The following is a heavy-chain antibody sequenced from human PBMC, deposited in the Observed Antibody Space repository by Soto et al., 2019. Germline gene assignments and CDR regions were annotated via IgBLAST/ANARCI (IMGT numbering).Heavy chain of an antibody. CDR1: GYAFTGYY. D-gene: IGHD5-12*01. CDR2: INPNSGGA. V-gene: IGHV1-2*04. J-gene: IGHJ6*02. Sequence: ASVKVSCKASGYAFTGYYMNWVRQAPGQGLEWMGWINPNSGGANYAQKFQGWVTMTRDTSINTAYMELSRLRSDDTAVYYCARDGGGYDYNYYYGLDVWGQGTTVTVSS. CDR3: ARDGGGYDYNYYYGLDV.